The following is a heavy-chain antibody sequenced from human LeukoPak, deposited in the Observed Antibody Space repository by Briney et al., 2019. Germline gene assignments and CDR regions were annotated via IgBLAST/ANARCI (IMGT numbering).Heavy chain of an antibody. Sequence: GASVKVSCKTSGYTFTSYDINWVRQATGQGLEWMGWMNPDSGNTGYGEKFQGRVTMTRNTSIGTAYMELSSLISEDTAVYYCARGRDSGSYLQVENSQPFYWGQGTLVTVSS. V-gene: IGHV1-8*01. CDR3: ARGRDSGSYLQVENSQPFY. CDR2: MNPDSGNT. D-gene: IGHD3-10*01. CDR1: GYTFTSYD. J-gene: IGHJ4*02.